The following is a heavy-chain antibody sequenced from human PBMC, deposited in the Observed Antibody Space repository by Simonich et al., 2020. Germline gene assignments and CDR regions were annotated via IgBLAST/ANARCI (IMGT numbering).Heavy chain of an antibody. D-gene: IGHD3-16*01. CDR1: GVSFSGYY. J-gene: IGHJ4*02. V-gene: IGHV4-34*01. Sequence: QVQLQQWGAGLLQPSETLSLTCAVYGVSFSGYYWSWIRQPPGKGLGWIGEINHSGSTNYNPSPKGRVTISGDTSKNQFSLKLSSVTAADTAVYYCANVGALKDYWGQGTLVTVSA. CDR2: INHSGST. CDR3: ANVGALKDY.